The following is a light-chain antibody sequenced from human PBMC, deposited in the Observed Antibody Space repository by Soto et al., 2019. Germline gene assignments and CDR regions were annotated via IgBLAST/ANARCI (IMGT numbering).Light chain of an antibody. CDR3: CSYAGTCIVV. J-gene: IGLJ1*01. CDR2: DVT. Sequence: QSALTQPRSVSGSPGQSVTISCTGTSSDVGGYNYVSWYQQHPGKAPKLMIYDVTKRPSGVPDRFSGSKSDNTASLTISGLQAEDEADYYCCSYAGTCIVVFGTGTKVTVL. CDR1: SSDVGGYNY. V-gene: IGLV2-11*01.